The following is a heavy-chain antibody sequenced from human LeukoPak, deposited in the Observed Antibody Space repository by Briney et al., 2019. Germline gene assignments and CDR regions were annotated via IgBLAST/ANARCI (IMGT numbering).Heavy chain of an antibody. V-gene: IGHV3-64D*06. J-gene: IGHJ6*02. D-gene: IGHD6-13*01. CDR2: ISSNGGST. Sequence: GGSLRLSCSASGFTFSSYAMHWVRQAPGKGLEYVSAISSNGGSTYYADSVKGRFTISRDNSKNTLYLQMSSPRAEDTAVYYCVKDRGEQQLVEYGMDVWGQGTTVTVSS. CDR3: VKDRGEQQLVEYGMDV. CDR1: GFTFSSYA.